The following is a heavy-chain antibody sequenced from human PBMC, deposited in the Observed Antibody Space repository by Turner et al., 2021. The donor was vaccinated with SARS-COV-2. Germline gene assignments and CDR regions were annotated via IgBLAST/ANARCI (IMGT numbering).Heavy chain of an antibody. Sequence: VHVLESGPGLVKHATTLSLTGTGSGDSISDGAYYWSWVRQPPGKGLEYIGHVYLGGSIDYHPSLKSRASLSVDTSSNHFSLRRSAVTAADTVMVYCGRVGTMDVRPDWGLMLNSGQEILVTVSS. CDR1: GDSISDGAYY. CDR3: GRVGTMDVRPDWGLMLN. V-gene: IGHV4-30-4*01. D-gene: IGHD7-27*01. J-gene: IGHJ4*02. CDR2: VYLGGSI.